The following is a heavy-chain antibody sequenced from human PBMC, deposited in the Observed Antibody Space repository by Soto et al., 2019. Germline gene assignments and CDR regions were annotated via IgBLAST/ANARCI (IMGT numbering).Heavy chain of an antibody. CDR1: GFTFSSYA. Sequence: PGGSLRLSCAASGFTFSSYAMHWVRQAPGKGLEWVAVISYDGSNKYYADSVKGRFTISRDNSKNTLYLQMNSLRAEDTAVYYCARDYDILTGFFVGMDVWGQGTTVTVSS. V-gene: IGHV3-30-3*01. D-gene: IGHD3-9*01. CDR3: ARDYDILTGFFVGMDV. J-gene: IGHJ6*02. CDR2: ISYDGSNK.